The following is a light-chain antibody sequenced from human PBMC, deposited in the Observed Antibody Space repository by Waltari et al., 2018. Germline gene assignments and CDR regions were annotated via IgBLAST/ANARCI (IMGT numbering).Light chain of an antibody. CDR3: QQYDSVLLT. CDR2: DTS. V-gene: IGKV1-33*01. CDR1: HDISNS. J-gene: IGKJ4*02. Sequence: DIHIPQSPSTLSAPVVDRVTITCQESHDISNSLNWYQQKPGKAPKLLIYDTSNLQTGVPSRFSGSGSGTDFTFTISSLQPEDTGTYYCQQYDSVLLTFGGGTKVEIK.